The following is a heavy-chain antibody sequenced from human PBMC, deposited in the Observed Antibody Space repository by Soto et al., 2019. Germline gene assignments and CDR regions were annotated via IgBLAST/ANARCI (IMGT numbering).Heavy chain of an antibody. CDR1: GGSISSSNW. CDR3: ARGVVQKNYYYYYGMDV. Sequence: QVQLQESGPGLVKPSGTLSLTCAVSGGSISSSNWWSWVRQPPGKGLEWIGEIYHSGCTNYNPSLKSRVTISVDKSKNQFSLKLSSVTAADTAVYYCARGVVQKNYYYYYGMDVWGQGTTVTVSS. CDR2: IYHSGCT. J-gene: IGHJ6*02. D-gene: IGHD2-21*01. V-gene: IGHV4-4*02.